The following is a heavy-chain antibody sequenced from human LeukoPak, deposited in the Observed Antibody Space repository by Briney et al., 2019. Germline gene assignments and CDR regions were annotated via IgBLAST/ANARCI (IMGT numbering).Heavy chain of an antibody. D-gene: IGHD3-10*01. CDR2: VSGTGSST. V-gene: IGHV3-23*01. Sequence: GGSLRLSCAASGFTFSTYALSWVRQAPGKGLEWVSSVSGTGSSTYYADSVKGRFTISRDNSENTLSLQMNSLRAEDTAIYYCAKPKYQSGTYFDYWGQGTLVTVSS. CDR1: GFTFSTYA. CDR3: AKPKYQSGTYFDY. J-gene: IGHJ4*02.